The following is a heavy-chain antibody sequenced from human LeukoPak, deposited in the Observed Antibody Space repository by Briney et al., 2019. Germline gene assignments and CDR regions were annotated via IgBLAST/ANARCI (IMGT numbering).Heavy chain of an antibody. CDR1: GGSISSYY. V-gene: IGHV4-4*07. CDR3: AKARSVYCSSTSCAFDI. J-gene: IGHJ3*02. CDR2: IYTSGST. Sequence: SETLSLTCTVSGGSISSYYWSWLRQPAGKGLEWIGRIYTSGSTNYNPSLKSRVTMSVGTSKNQFSLKLSSVSAADTAVYYCAKARSVYCSSTSCAFDIWGQGTMVTVSS. D-gene: IGHD2-2*01.